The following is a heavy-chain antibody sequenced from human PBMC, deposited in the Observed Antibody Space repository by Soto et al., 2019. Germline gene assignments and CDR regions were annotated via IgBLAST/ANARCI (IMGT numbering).Heavy chain of an antibody. J-gene: IGHJ3*02. CDR3: ARVYNWNYAAFAI. Sequence: GKGLEWMGWINAYNGNTNYAQKFQGRVTMTRDTSTSTAYMELRSLRSDDTAVYYCARVYNWNYAAFAIWVQGTMVT. D-gene: IGHD1-7*01. V-gene: IGHV1-18*01. CDR2: INAYNGNT.